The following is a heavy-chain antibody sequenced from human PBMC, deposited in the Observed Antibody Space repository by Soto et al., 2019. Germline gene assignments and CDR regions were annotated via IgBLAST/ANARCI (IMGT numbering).Heavy chain of an antibody. CDR2: IDWDDDK. V-gene: IGHV2-70*11. D-gene: IGHD3-22*01. Sequence: SGPTLVNPTQTLTPTCTFSGFSLSTSGMCVSWIRQPPGKALEWLARIDWDDDKYYSTSLKTRLTISKDTSKNQVVLTMTNMDPVDTATYYCARTYYYDSSAYFDYWGQGTLVTVSS. CDR1: GFSLSTSGMC. J-gene: IGHJ4*02. CDR3: ARTYYYDSSAYFDY.